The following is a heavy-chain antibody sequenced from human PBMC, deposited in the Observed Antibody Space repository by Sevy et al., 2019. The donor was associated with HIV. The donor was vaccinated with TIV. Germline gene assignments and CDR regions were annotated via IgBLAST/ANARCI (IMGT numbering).Heavy chain of an antibody. J-gene: IGHJ4*02. CDR1: GGSITSLY. CDR2: IYYNGHI. CDR3: AGENAWGRGYS. V-gene: IGHV4-59*08. Sequence: SETLSLTCTVSGGSITSLYWNWIRQPPGKGLEWIANIYYNGHINYNPSLKSRVTLSLDTSKNHFSLRLCSVTAADTAMYYCAGENAWGRGYSWGQGTLVTVSS. D-gene: IGHD1-26*01.